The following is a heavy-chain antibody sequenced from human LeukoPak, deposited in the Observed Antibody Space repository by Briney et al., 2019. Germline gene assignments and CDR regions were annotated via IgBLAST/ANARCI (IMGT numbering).Heavy chain of an antibody. D-gene: IGHD6-13*01. V-gene: IGHV3-21*01. CDR1: GFTFSSYS. Sequence: GGSLRLSCAASGFTFSSYSMNWVRQAPGKGLEWVSSISSSSSYIYYADSVKGRFTISRDNAKNSLYLQMNSLRAEDTAVYYCTRGPRRTYSSSWYYFDYWGQGTLVTVSS. CDR2: ISSSSSYI. CDR3: TRGPRRTYSSSWYYFDY. J-gene: IGHJ4*02.